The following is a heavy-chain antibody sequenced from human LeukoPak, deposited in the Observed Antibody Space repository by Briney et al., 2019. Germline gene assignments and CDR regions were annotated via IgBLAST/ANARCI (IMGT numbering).Heavy chain of an antibody. CDR1: GFTFSSYG. V-gene: IGHV3-30*02. D-gene: IGHD3-10*01. CDR2: IRYDGSNK. CDR3: AKDDAGELLWFGGPFDY. Sequence: GGSLRLSCAASGFTFSSYGMHWVRQAPGKGLEWVAFIRYDGSNKYYADSVKGRFTISRDNSKNTLYLQMNSLRAEDTAVYYCAKDDAGELLWFGGPFDYWGQGTLVTVSS. J-gene: IGHJ4*02.